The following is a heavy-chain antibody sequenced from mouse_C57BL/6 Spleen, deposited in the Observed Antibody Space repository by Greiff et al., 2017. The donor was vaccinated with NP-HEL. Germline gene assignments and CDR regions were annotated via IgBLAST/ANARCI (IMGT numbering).Heavy chain of an antibody. J-gene: IGHJ4*01. D-gene: IGHD2-4*01. Sequence: SGTVLARPGASVKMSCKTSGYTFTSYWMHWVKQRPGQGLEWIGAIYPGNSDTSYNQKFKGKAKLTAVTSASTAYMELSSLTNEDSAVYYCTTYYDYDGYAMDYWGQGTSVTVSS. V-gene: IGHV1-5*01. CDR1: GYTFTSYW. CDR2: IYPGNSDT. CDR3: TTYYDYDGYAMDY.